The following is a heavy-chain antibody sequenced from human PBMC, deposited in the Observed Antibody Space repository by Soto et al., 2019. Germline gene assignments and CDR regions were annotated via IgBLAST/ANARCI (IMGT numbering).Heavy chain of an antibody. Sequence: SVKVSCKASGGTFSSYAISWVRQAPGQGLEWMGGIIPIFGTANYAQKFQGRVTITADESTSTAYMELSSLRSEDTAVYYCARGWYSSGWYIWVDYFDYWGQGTLVTVSS. D-gene: IGHD6-19*01. CDR2: IIPIFGTA. J-gene: IGHJ4*02. CDR3: ARGWYSSGWYIWVDYFDY. CDR1: GGTFSSYA. V-gene: IGHV1-69*13.